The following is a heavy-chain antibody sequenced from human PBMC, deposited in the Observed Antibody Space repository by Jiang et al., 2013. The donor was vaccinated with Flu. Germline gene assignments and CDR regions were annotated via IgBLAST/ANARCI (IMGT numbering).Heavy chain of an antibody. CDR3: ARTLNYDSTGYSPQFDY. CDR1: GGSISPYF. V-gene: IGHV4-59*08. J-gene: IGHJ4*01. Sequence: GPGLVKPSETLSLTCTVSGGSISPYFWSWIRQPPGKGLEWIGYIYSTGSTGHNPSLKSRVTMSVDTSKNQFSLRLNSVTAADTAVYYCARTLNYDSTGYSPQFDYWGQESWSPSPQ. D-gene: IGHD3-22*01. CDR2: IYSTGST.